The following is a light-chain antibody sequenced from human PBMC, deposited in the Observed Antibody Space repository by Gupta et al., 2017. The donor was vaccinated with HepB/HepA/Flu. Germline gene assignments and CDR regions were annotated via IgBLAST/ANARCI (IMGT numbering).Light chain of an antibody. Sequence: EIVLTQSPGTLLLSPGEGATLSCRASQTISRSFLIWYQQKPGQAPRLLIFDASRRATGIPDRFSGSGSGTNFTLTISRLEPEDFAVYYCQQYATFPWTFGQGTKVEIK. CDR1: QTISRSF. J-gene: IGKJ1*01. V-gene: IGKV3-20*01. CDR3: QQYATFPWT. CDR2: DAS.